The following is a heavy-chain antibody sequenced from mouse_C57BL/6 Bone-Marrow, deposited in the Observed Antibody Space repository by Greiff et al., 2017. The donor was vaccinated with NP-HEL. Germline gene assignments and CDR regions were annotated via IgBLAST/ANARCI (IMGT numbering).Heavy chain of an antibody. J-gene: IGHJ2*01. CDR2: ISSGGSYT. Sequence: EVQLVESGGDLVKPGGALKLSCAASRFTFSSYGMSWVRQTPDKRLEWVATISSGGSYTYYPDSVKGRFTISRDNAKNTLYLQMSSLKSEDTAMYYCARSYDYYYFDYWGQGTTLTVSS. V-gene: IGHV5-6*01. CDR3: ARSYDYYYFDY. CDR1: RFTFSSYG. D-gene: IGHD2-4*01.